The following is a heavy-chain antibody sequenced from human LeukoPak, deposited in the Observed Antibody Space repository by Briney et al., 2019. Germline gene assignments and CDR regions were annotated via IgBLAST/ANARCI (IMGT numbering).Heavy chain of an antibody. V-gene: IGHV3-21*01. CDR3: ARDRGAYCGGDCYLGFDY. CDR2: IPGSSGYI. CDR1: GLTFSNYA. Sequence: GQSRRLAWAAAGLTFSNYAMSWVSHAQRKGLEWVSSIPGSSGYISYADSVKGRFTISRDNAKKSLYLQMTSLTAENTAVYYCARDRGAYCGGDCYLGFDYWGRGTLVTVSS. D-gene: IGHD2-21*02. J-gene: IGHJ4*01.